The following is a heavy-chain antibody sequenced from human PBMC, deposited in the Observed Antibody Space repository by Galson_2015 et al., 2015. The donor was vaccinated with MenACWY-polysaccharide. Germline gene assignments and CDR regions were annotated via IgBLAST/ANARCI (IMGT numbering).Heavy chain of an antibody. V-gene: IGHV3-9*01. J-gene: IGHJ3*01. CDR2: ISWNSGNI. CDR3: AKDMNYDGSGAFDG. D-gene: IGHD3-22*01. Sequence: SLRLSCAASGFTFDDYAINWVRHVPGKGLEWVSGISWNSGNIGYADSVKGRFTISRDNAKSSLYMQMNSLRAEDTALYYCAKDMNYDGSGAFDGARQTTMVAVSS. CDR1: GFTFDDYA.